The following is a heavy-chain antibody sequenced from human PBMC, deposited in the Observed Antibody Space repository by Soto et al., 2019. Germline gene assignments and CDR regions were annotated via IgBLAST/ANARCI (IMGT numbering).Heavy chain of an antibody. CDR3: ARSQGSSTSLEIYYYYYYGMDV. Sequence: SVKVSCKASGDTFGSYAISWVRQAPGQGPEWMGGIIPITGTANYAQKFQGRVTITADESTSTASMQLSSLRSEDTAVYYCARSQGSSTSLEIYYYYYYGMDVWGQGTTVTVSS. D-gene: IGHD2-2*01. V-gene: IGHV1-69*13. J-gene: IGHJ6*02. CDR1: GDTFGSYA. CDR2: IIPITGTA.